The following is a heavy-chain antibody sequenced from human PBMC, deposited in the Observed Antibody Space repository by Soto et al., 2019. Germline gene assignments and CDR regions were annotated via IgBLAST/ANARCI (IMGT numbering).Heavy chain of an antibody. CDR1: GFTFSSYA. CDR3: AKPLSYYYYDSSGYRDY. J-gene: IGHJ4*02. V-gene: IGHV3-23*01. CDR2: ISGSGGST. Sequence: GGSLRLSCAASGFTFSSYAMSWVRQAPGKGLEWVSAISGSGGSTYYADSVKGRFTISRDNSKNTLYLQMNSLRAEDTAVYYCAKPLSYYYYDSSGYRDYWGQGPLVTVSS. D-gene: IGHD3-22*01.